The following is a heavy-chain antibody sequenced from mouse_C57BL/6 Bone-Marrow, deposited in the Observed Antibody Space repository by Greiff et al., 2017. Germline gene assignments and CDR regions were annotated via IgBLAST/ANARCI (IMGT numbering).Heavy chain of an antibody. CDR1: GYTFTSYW. V-gene: IGHV1-64*01. CDR3: ARVGPGWLLPHYFDY. J-gene: IGHJ2*01. CDR2: IHPNSGST. Sequence: QVQLQQPGAELVQPGASVKLSCKASGYTFTSYWMHWVKQRPGQGLEWIGMIHPNSGSTTYNEKFKSTATLTVDKYSNTAYIQLSRLTSEYSAVYYCARVGPGWLLPHYFDYWGQGTTLTVSA. D-gene: IGHD2-3*01.